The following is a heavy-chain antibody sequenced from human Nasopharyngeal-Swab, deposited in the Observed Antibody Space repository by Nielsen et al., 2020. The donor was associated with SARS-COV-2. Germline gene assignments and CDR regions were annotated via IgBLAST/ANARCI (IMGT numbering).Heavy chain of an antibody. CDR1: GGSFSGYY. Sequence: SETLSLTCAVYGGSFSGYYWSWIRQPPGKGLEWIGEVNHSGSTHYNPSLKGRVTISVDTSNNQFSLKLSSVTAADTALYYCARAGDLTAYYSYYMDVWATGPRSPSP. J-gene: IGHJ6*03. D-gene: IGHD2-21*02. CDR2: VNHSGST. CDR3: ARAGDLTAYYSYYMDV. V-gene: IGHV4-34*01.